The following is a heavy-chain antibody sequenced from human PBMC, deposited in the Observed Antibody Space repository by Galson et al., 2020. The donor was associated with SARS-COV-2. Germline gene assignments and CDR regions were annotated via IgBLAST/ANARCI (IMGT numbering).Heavy chain of an antibody. CDR3: AKEVVVVPASMGFNWFNS. CDR1: GFTFSTYA. J-gene: IGHJ5*01. D-gene: IGHD2-2*01. Sequence: LSLTCAASGFTFSTYAMSWVRQAPGKGLEWVSAISGDDHSTFYADSVKGRFTISRDNSKSTLFLQINSLRADDTAIYYCAKEVVVVPASMGFNWFNSWGQGTLVTVSS. V-gene: IGHV3-23*01. CDR2: ISGDDHST.